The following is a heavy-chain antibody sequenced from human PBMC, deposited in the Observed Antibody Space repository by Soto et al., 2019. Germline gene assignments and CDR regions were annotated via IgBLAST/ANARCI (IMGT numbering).Heavy chain of an antibody. CDR1: GFTSGTYS. V-gene: IGHV3-48*02. CDR2: ISYDSDTI. CDR3: ARLYYDYV. D-gene: IGHD3-3*01. J-gene: IGHJ6*02. Sequence: PGGSLRLSCAGSGFTSGTYSMNCVRQAAGKGLEWIAYISYDSDTIQYADSVKGRFTISRDNAKNSLYLQMNSLRDEDTAVYYCARLYYDYVWGQATKVTVYS.